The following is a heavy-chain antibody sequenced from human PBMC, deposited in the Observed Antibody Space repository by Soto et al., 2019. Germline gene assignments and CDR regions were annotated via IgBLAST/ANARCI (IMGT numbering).Heavy chain of an antibody. CDR2: ISYDGSNK. Sequence: GGSLRLSCAASGFTFSSYGMHWVRQAPGKGLEWVAVISYDGSNKYYADSVRGRFTISRDNSKNTLYLQMNSLRAEDTAVYYCAKDQTRYCSGGSCYRYFQHWGQGTLVTVSS. CDR3: AKDQTRYCSGGSCYRYFQH. V-gene: IGHV3-30*18. J-gene: IGHJ1*01. D-gene: IGHD2-15*01. CDR1: GFTFSSYG.